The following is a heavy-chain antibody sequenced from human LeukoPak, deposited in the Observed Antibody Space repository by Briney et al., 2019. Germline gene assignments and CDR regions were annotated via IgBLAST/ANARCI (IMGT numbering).Heavy chain of an antibody. CDR1: GLTFNNAW. CDR3: TTFDS. J-gene: IGHJ4*02. V-gene: IGHV3-15*01. Sequence: GGSLRLSCAASGLTFNNAWMSWVRQAPGKGLECLGRIKNKTDGVTTDYAAPVKGRFTMSIDDSKSTIYLQINSLKTEDTAVYYCTTFDSWGQGTLVTVSS. CDR2: IKNKTDGVTT.